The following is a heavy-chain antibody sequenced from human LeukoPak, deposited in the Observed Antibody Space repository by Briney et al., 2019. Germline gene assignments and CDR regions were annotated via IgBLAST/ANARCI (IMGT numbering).Heavy chain of an antibody. V-gene: IGHV1-8*01. CDR3: ARGAPGSYCSGGSCPYFDY. D-gene: IGHD2-15*01. Sequence: ASVKVSCKASGYTFTSYDINCVRQATGQGLAWMGWVNPNSGHTGYAQKFQGRVTMTRNTSISTAYMELSSLTSEDTAVYYCARGAPGSYCSGGSCPYFDYWGQGTPVSVSS. J-gene: IGHJ4*02. CDR1: GYTFTSYD. CDR2: VNPNSGHT.